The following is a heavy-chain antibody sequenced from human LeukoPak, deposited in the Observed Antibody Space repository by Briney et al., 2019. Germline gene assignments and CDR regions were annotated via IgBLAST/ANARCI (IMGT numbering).Heavy chain of an antibody. CDR1: GFTFSNYG. Sequence: PGRSLRLSCAASGFTFSNYGMHWVRQAPGKGLEWVAVISYDGSNKYYADSVKGRFTISRDTSKNTLYLQMNSLRAEDTAVYFCAKDHYYDSSGPHYWGQGTLVTVSS. CDR2: ISYDGSNK. CDR3: AKDHYYDSSGPHY. J-gene: IGHJ4*02. V-gene: IGHV3-30*18. D-gene: IGHD3-22*01.